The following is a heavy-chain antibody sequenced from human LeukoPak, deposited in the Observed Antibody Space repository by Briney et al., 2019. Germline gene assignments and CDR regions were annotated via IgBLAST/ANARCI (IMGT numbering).Heavy chain of an antibody. V-gene: IGHV5-51*01. CDR1: GYSFTSYW. CDR3: ARRIVVADNSQFFDY. Sequence: GESLKISCKGSGYSFTSYWIGWVRQMPGKGQEWMGIIYPGDSDTRYSPSFQGQVTISADKSSSTTYLQWSSLKASDTAMYYCARRIVVADNSQFFDYWGQGTLVTVSS. J-gene: IGHJ4*02. D-gene: IGHD6-19*01. CDR2: IYPGDSDT.